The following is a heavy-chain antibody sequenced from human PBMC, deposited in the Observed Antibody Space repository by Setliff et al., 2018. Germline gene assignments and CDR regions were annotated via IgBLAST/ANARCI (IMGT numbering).Heavy chain of an antibody. D-gene: IGHD3-3*01. J-gene: IGHJ4*02. Sequence: PGESLKISCKGSGYSFTSYWIGWVRQMPGKGLEWMGIIYPGDSDTRYSPSFQGQVTISADKSISTAYLQWSSLKASDTAMYYCARDRITIFGVVIPFDYWGQGTLVTAPQ. CDR1: GYSFTSYW. CDR3: ARDRITIFGVVIPFDY. CDR2: IYPGDSDT. V-gene: IGHV5-51*01.